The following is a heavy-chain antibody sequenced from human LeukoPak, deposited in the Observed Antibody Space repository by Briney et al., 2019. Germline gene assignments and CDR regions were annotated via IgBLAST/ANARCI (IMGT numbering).Heavy chain of an antibody. J-gene: IGHJ4*02. D-gene: IGHD2-21*01. CDR3: ASRTQSDSPHY. CDR2: INHSGST. V-gene: IGHV4-34*01. CDR1: GESFSGYY. Sequence: PSETLSLTCAVYGESFSGYYWSWIRQPPGKGLEWIGEINHSGSTNYNPSLKSRVTISVDTSKNQFSLKLSSVTSADTAVYYCASRTQSDSPHYWGQGTLVTVSS.